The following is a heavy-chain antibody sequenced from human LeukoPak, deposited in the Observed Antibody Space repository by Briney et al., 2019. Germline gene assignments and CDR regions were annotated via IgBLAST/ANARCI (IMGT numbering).Heavy chain of an antibody. J-gene: IGHJ4*02. V-gene: IGHV4-59*01. CDR2: IYYSGST. D-gene: IGHD3-10*01. Sequence: SETLSLTCTVSGGSISSYYWSWIRQPPGKGLEWIGYIYYSGSTNYNPSLKSRVTISVDTSKNQFSLKLSSVTAADTAVYYCARQGGGPMVRGVISIDYWGQGTLVTVSS. CDR3: ARQGGGPMVRGVISIDY. CDR1: GGSISSYY.